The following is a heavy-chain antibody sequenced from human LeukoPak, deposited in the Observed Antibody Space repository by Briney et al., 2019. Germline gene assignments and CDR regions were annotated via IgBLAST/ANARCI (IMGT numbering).Heavy chain of an antibody. CDR3: ASCGYSYGYYAFDI. J-gene: IGHJ3*02. CDR2: INNSGST. V-gene: IGHV4-34*01. CDR1: GGSFSGYY. D-gene: IGHD5-18*01. Sequence: PSETLSLTCAVYGGSFSGYYWNWIRQPPGKGLEWIGEINNSGSTNYNPSLKSRVTISVDKSKNQFSLKLSSVPAADTAVYYCASCGYSYGYYAFDIWGQGTMVTVSS.